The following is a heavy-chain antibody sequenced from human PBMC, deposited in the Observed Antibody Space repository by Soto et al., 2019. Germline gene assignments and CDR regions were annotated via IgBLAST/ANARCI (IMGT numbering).Heavy chain of an antibody. Sequence: QLQLVESGGGVVQPGGSLRLSCAASGFPFNKYGIHRVRQAPGKGLEWLSVITFDGKNKYYADSVRGRFSISRDNSNNMVYLQSDSLRVGHTATYYGAKGSDTLYIILDYLGQGTLLTVSS. CDR3: AKGSDTLYIILDY. D-gene: IGHD2-8*01. CDR1: GFPFNKYG. J-gene: IGHJ4*02. CDR2: ITFDGKNK. V-gene: IGHV3-30*18.